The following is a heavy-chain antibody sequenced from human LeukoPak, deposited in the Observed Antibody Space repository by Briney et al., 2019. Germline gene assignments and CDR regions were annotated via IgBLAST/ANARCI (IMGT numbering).Heavy chain of an antibody. CDR1: GFTFSSYW. Sequence: GGSLRLSCAASGFTFSSYWMHWLRQAPGKGLVWVSRINSDGTTTYADSVKGRFTISRDNAKNTLYLQMNRLRAEDTALYYCASAYYYRLPDWGQGTLVTVSS. J-gene: IGHJ4*02. CDR2: INSDGTT. D-gene: IGHD3-10*01. V-gene: IGHV3-74*01. CDR3: ASAYYYRLPD.